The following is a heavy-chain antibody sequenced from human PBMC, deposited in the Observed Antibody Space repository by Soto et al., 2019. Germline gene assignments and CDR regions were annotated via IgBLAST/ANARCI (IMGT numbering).Heavy chain of an antibody. J-gene: IGHJ6*02. V-gene: IGHV1-46*01. D-gene: IGHD5-18*01. CDR2: INPSGGST. Sequence: EASVKVSCKASGYTFTSYYMHWVRQAPGQGLEWMGIINPSGGSTSYAQKFQGRVTMTRDTSTSTVYMELSSLRSEDTAVYYCARGSYGPRSRYYGMDVWGQGTTVTVSS. CDR3: ARGSYGPRSRYYGMDV. CDR1: GYTFTSYY.